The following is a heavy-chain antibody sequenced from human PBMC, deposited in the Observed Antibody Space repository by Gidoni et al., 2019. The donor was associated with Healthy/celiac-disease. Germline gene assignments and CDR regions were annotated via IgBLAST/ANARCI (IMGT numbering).Heavy chain of an antibody. CDR1: GVSISSSSYY. V-gene: IGHV4-39*01. D-gene: IGHD3-22*01. CDR3: ASYYDSSGRGLGAFDI. J-gene: IGHJ3*02. CDR2: IYYSGST. Sequence: LQLQASGPGLVKPSETLSLTCTVSGVSISSSSYYWGWIRQPPGKGLEWIGSIYYSGSTYYNPSLKSRVTISVDTSKNQFSLKLSSVTAADTAVYYCASYYDSSGRGLGAFDIWGQGTMVTVSS.